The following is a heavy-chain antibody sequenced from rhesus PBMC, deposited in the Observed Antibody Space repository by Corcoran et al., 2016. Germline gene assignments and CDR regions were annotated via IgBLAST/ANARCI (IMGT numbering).Heavy chain of an antibody. J-gene: IGHJ4*01. CDR1: GSTFPSYY. CDR3: TRASYSSGWGDY. CDR2: ISTYNGNK. D-gene: IGHD6-31*01. V-gene: IGHV1-180*01. Sequence: QVPLVQSGAEIKQPGASVKLSCKASGSTFPSYYMHWVRQAPGKGLEGIGLISTYNGNKGYAQNFQGRVTITTDSYTTTGYMELSSLRSEDTAVYYCTRASYSSGWGDYWGQGVLVTVSS.